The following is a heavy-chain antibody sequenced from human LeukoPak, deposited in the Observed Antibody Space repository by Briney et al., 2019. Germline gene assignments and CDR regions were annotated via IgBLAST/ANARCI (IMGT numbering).Heavy chain of an antibody. Sequence: PGGSLRPSCAPSGFTFSSYWMSWVRQAPGKGLEWVANIKQDGSEKYYVDSVKGRFTISRDNAKNSLYLQMNSLRAEDTAVYYCARVFLLVGATNYYYYYMDVWGKGTTVTVSS. CDR1: GFTFSSYW. CDR2: IKQDGSEK. V-gene: IGHV3-7*01. D-gene: IGHD1-26*01. J-gene: IGHJ6*03. CDR3: ARVFLLVGATNYYYYYMDV.